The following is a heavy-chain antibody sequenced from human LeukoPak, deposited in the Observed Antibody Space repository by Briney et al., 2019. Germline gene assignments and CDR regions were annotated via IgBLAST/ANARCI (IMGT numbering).Heavy chain of an antibody. CDR2: IYTSGST. Sequence: SETLSLTCTVSGGSISSYYWSWIRQPPGKGLEWIGYIYTSGSTNYNPSLKSRVTISVDTSKNQFPLKLSSVTAADTAVYYCARHGNQPLGFDYWGQGTLVTVSS. J-gene: IGHJ4*02. D-gene: IGHD2-2*01. CDR3: ARHGNQPLGFDY. V-gene: IGHV4-4*09. CDR1: GGSISSYY.